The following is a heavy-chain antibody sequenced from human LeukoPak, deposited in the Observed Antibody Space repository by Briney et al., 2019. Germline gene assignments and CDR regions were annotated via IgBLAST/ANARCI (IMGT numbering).Heavy chain of an antibody. Sequence: PGGSLRLSCAASGFTFSSYAMSWVRQAPGKGLEWVSAISGSGGSTYYADSVKGRFTISRDNSKNTLYLQMNSLRAEDTAVYYCAKDYSSSWRYFQHWGQRTLVTVSS. J-gene: IGHJ1*01. CDR2: ISGSGGST. CDR1: GFTFSSYA. V-gene: IGHV3-23*01. CDR3: AKDYSSSWRYFQH. D-gene: IGHD6-13*01.